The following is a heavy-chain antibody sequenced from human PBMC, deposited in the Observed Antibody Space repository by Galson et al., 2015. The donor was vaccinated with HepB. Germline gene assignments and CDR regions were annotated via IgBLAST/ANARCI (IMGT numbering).Heavy chain of an antibody. CDR1: GFTFSSYA. CDR3: AKDLPMILVAGAGSLGY. V-gene: IGHV3-23*01. D-gene: IGHD3-22*01. CDR2: ISGSGGTT. J-gene: IGHJ4*02. Sequence: SLRLSCAASGFTFSSYAMSWVRQAPGKGLEWVSAISGSGGTTYYADSVKGRFTISRDNSKNTLNLQMNSLRAEDTAVYYCAKDLPMILVAGAGSLGYWGQGTLVTVSS.